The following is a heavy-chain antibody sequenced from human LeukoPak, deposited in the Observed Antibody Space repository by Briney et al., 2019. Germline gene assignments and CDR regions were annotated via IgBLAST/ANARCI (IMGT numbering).Heavy chain of an antibody. J-gene: IGHJ4*02. CDR2: IYYTGRT. CDR3: SRHGPTDLWSGYQFDS. Sequence: SETLSLTCSVSDVSIRSYYWSWIRQPPGKELEWIGNIYYTGRTSYNPSLKSRVTISRDTSKNQFSLKLSSLTTADTAVYYFSRHGPTDLWSGYQFDSWGQGTLITVSS. D-gene: IGHD3-3*01. V-gene: IGHV4-59*04. CDR1: DVSIRSYY.